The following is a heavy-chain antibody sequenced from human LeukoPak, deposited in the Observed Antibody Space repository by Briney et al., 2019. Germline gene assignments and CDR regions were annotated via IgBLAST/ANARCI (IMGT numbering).Heavy chain of an antibody. CDR1: GYTFTSYG. D-gene: IGHD3-16*01. J-gene: IGHJ4*02. Sequence: GASVKVSCKASGYTFTSYGISWVRQAPGQGHEWMGWISAYNGNTNYAQKLQGRVTMTTDTSTSTAYMELSSLRSEDTAVYYCATAPPVGGSTQDYWGQGTLVTVSS. V-gene: IGHV1-18*01. CDR2: ISAYNGNT. CDR3: ATAPPVGGSTQDY.